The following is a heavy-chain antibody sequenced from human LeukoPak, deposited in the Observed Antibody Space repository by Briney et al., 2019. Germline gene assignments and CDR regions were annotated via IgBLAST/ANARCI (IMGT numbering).Heavy chain of an antibody. CDR2: ISSSGSTI. V-gene: IGHV3-11*01. Sequence: PGGSLRLSCAASGFTFSDYYMSWIRQAPGKGLEWVSYISSSGSTIYYADSVKGRFTISRDNSKNTLYLQMNSLRAEDTAVYCCAKGRTGWLDAFDIWGQGTMVTVSS. CDR1: GFTFSDYY. CDR3: AKGRTGWLDAFDI. D-gene: IGHD6-19*01. J-gene: IGHJ3*02.